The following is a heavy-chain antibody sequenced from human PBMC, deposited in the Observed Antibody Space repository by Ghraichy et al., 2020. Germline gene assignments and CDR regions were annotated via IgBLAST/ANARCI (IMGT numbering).Heavy chain of an antibody. Sequence: GGSLRLSCAASGFTFSSYSMNWVRQAPGKGLEWVSSISSSSSYIYYADSVKGRFTISRDNAKNSLYLQMNSLRAEDTAVYYCARQYYGSGRELRPSEIGYMDVWGKGTTVTVSS. CDR2: ISSSSSYI. V-gene: IGHV3-21*01. CDR1: GFTFSSYS. D-gene: IGHD3-10*01. J-gene: IGHJ6*03. CDR3: ARQYYGSGRELRPSEIGYMDV.